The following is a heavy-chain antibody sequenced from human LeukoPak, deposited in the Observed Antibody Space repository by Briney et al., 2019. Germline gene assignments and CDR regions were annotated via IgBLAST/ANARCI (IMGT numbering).Heavy chain of an antibody. J-gene: IGHJ4*02. Sequence: SGTLSLTCTVSGYSISSGYYWGWIRQPPGKGLEWIGSIYHSGSTYYNPSLKSRVTISVDTSKNQFSLKLSSVTAADTAVYYCARVRGTTVPDYWGQGTLVTVSS. CDR1: GYSISSGYY. V-gene: IGHV4-38-2*02. CDR3: ARVRGTTVPDY. CDR2: IYHSGST. D-gene: IGHD4-17*01.